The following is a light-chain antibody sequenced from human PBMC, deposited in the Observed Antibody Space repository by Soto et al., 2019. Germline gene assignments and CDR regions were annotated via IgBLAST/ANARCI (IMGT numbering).Light chain of an antibody. J-gene: IGLJ2*01. CDR3: SSYTSSSPL. V-gene: IGLV2-14*01. CDR2: EVS. Sequence: QSVLTQPASMSGSPGQSITISCTGTSSDVGGYNYVSWYQQHPGKAPKLMIYEVSNRPSGVSNRFSGSKSGNTASLTISGLQAEDEADYYCSSYTSSSPLFGGGTKLTVL. CDR1: SSDVGGYNY.